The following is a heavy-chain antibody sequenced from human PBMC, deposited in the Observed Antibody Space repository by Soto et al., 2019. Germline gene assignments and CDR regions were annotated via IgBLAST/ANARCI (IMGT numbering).Heavy chain of an antibody. Sequence: QLQLQESGSGLVKPSQTLSLTCAVSGGSISSGGYSWSWIRQPPGKGLEWIGYIYHSGSTYYNPALNRRVTISVDRSKNPFSLKLSSVTAADTAVYYCARAHYGDYGYGMDVWGQGTTVTVSS. D-gene: IGHD4-17*01. CDR3: ARAHYGDYGYGMDV. V-gene: IGHV4-30-2*01. J-gene: IGHJ6*02. CDR2: IYHSGST. CDR1: GGSISSGGYS.